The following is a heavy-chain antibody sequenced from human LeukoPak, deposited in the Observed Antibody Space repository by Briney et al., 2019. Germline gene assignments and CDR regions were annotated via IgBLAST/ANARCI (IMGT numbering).Heavy chain of an antibody. CDR1: GFTFNTFW. CDR2: IHQEGRTK. Sequence: GGSLRLSWAASGFTFNTFWMTWLRQAPGKGLEWVANIHQEGRTKYYADSVKGRFTISRDNANNALNLQINSLRAEDTALYYCARGDGTSSRLYFHYWGQGTLVTVSS. J-gene: IGHJ4*02. V-gene: IGHV3-7*01. CDR3: ARGDGTSSRLYFHY. D-gene: IGHD6-6*01.